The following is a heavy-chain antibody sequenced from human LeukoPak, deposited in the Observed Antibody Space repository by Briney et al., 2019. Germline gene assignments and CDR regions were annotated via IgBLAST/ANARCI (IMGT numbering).Heavy chain of an antibody. Sequence: GRSLRLSCAASGFTFSNFGMHWVRQAPGKGLEWVAVISYDGSLKHYLDSVKGRFTISRDNSKSTPYLQMDSLRVEDTAVYYCAKKYSYGSGAGDALDIWGHGTLVTVSS. V-gene: IGHV3-30*18. CDR3: AKKYSYGSGAGDALDI. CDR1: GFTFSNFG. D-gene: IGHD3-10*01. CDR2: ISYDGSLK. J-gene: IGHJ3*02.